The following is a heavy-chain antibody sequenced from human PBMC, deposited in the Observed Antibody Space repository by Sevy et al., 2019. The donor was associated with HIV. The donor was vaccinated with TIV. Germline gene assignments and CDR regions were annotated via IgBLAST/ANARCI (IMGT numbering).Heavy chain of an antibody. CDR2: IKEDDTVK. CDR1: GFSLETYW. Sequence: GGSLRRSCAASGFSLETYWMNWVRQAPGKPLEWVANIKEDDTVKYYVDSVKGRFTIFRDNGRNLVYLVMNNLRVEDTALYYCVRAIQSEGSFWGQGTLVTVSS. D-gene: IGHD2-2*02. CDR3: VRAIQSEGSF. J-gene: IGHJ4*02. V-gene: IGHV3-7*04.